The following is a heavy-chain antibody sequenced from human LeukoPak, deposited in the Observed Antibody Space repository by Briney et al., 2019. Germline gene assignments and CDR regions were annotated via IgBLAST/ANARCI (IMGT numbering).Heavy chain of an antibody. J-gene: IGHJ4*02. D-gene: IGHD3-3*01. CDR1: GFTFSNYW. Sequence: PGGSLTLSCTTSGFTFSNYWMYWVRQAPGKGLMWVSRIKSDGTGITYTDSVEGRFTISRDNAKNTLYLQMNSLRDEDTAVYYCVRGQTIDYWGQETIVTVSS. CDR3: VRGQTIDY. CDR2: IKSDGTGI. V-gene: IGHV3-74*01.